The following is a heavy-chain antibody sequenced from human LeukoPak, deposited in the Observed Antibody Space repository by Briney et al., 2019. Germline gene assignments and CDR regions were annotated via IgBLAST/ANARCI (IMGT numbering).Heavy chain of an antibody. CDR3: AKDKAAMVWGLSPFDY. CDR2: ISYDVSNK. J-gene: IGHJ4*02. D-gene: IGHD5-18*01. CDR1: GFTFSSYG. Sequence: GRSLRLSCAASGFTFSSYGMHWVRQAPGKGLEWVAVISYDVSNKYYADSVKGRFTISRDNSKNTLYLQMNSLRAEDTAVYYCAKDKAAMVWGLSPFDYWGQGTLVTVSS. V-gene: IGHV3-30*18.